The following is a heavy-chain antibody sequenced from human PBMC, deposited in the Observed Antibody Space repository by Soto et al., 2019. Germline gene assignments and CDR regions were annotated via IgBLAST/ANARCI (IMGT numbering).Heavy chain of an antibody. J-gene: IGHJ6*02. CDR2: IYPGDSDT. V-gene: IGHV5-51*01. CDR3: ATSNNSSSRYYYYYYGMDV. D-gene: IGHD6-6*01. CDR1: GYIFTSYW. Sequence: GESLKISCKGSGYIFTSYWIGWVRQMPGKGLEWMGIIYPGDSDTRYSPSFQGQVTISADKSISTAYLQWSSLKASDTAMYYCATSNNSSSRYYYYYYGMDVWGQGTTVTVSS.